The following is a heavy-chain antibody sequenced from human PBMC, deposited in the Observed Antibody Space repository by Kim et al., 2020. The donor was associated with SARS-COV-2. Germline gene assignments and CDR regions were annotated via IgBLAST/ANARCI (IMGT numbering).Heavy chain of an antibody. CDR3: ARAPPHVSSGYYLKYNYYYGRDV. CDR1: GYTFTNYF. Sequence: ASVKVSCKASGYTFTNYFIHWVRQAPGQGLQWMGIINPSGGDTTYAQKFQGRVTMTRDTSTSTVYMELSSLRSEDTAVYYCARAPPHVSSGYYLKYNYYYGRDVWRHGTAVTVSS. CDR2: INPSGGDT. V-gene: IGHV1-46*01. D-gene: IGHD3-22*01. J-gene: IGHJ6*02.